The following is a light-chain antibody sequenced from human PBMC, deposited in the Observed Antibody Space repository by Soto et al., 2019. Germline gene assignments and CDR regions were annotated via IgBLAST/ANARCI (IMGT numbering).Light chain of an antibody. CDR3: QTWGTGFHF. V-gene: IGLV4-69*01. CDR2: LNNDGSH. CDR1: SGHSSYA. Sequence: QSVLTQSPSASASLGASVKLTCTLSSGHSSYAIAWHQKQPGKGPRYLMDLNNDGSHTKGDGIHDRFSGSSSGADRYLIISSLQSEDEADYYCQTWGTGFHFFGGGTKLTVL. J-gene: IGLJ2*01.